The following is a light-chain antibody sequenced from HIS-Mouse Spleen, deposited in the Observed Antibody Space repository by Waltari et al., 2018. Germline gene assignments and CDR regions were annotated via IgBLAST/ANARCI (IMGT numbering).Light chain of an antibody. Sequence: EIVLTQSPATLSLSPGERATLSCRASQSVSSYLAWYQQKPGQTPRLLLYDASNRATGIPARFSGSESGTDITLTISSLEPEDFAVYYCQQRSNWLTFGGGTKVEIK. CDR3: QQRSNWLT. J-gene: IGKJ4*01. CDR1: QSVSSY. V-gene: IGKV3-11*01. CDR2: DAS.